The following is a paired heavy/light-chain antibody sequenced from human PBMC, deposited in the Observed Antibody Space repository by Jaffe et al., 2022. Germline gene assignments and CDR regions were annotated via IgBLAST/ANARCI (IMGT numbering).Heavy chain of an antibody. Sequence: QVQLVESGGGLVKPGGSLRLSCAASGFTFSDYYMSWIRQAPGKGLEWVSYISSSGSTIYYADSVKGRFTISRDNAKNSLYLQMNSLRAEDTAVYYCARSTRDWNYPLGDYYYYMDVWGKGTTVTVSS. CDR3: ARSTRDWNYPLGDYYYYMDV. V-gene: IGHV3-11*01. CDR2: ISSSGSTI. J-gene: IGHJ6*03. D-gene: IGHD1-7*01. CDR1: GFTFSDYY.
Light chain of an antibody. V-gene: IGLV1-40*01. J-gene: IGLJ2*01. CDR1: SSNIGAGYD. CDR2: GNS. Sequence: QSVLTQPPSVSGAPGQRVTISCTGSSSNIGAGYDVHWYQQLPGTAPKLLIYGNSNRPSGVPDRFSGSKSGTSASLAITGLQAEDEADYYCQSYDSSLIVVFGGGTKLTVL. CDR3: QSYDSSLIVV.